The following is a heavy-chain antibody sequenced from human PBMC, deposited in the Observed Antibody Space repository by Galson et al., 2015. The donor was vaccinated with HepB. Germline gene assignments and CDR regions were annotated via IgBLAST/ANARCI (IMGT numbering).Heavy chain of an antibody. CDR3: ANDDKLGYYYDSSGFFDY. CDR2: ISGSGGST. CDR1: GFTFSRYA. J-gene: IGHJ4*02. Sequence: SRRLSCAASGFTFSRYAMSWVRHAPGQERVGVSAISGSGGSTYYAASVKGRFTISIDNSKNTPYLQMNSLRAKVTAVYYCANDDKLGYYYDSSGFFDYWGQGTLVTVSS. V-gene: IGHV3-23*01. D-gene: IGHD3-22*01.